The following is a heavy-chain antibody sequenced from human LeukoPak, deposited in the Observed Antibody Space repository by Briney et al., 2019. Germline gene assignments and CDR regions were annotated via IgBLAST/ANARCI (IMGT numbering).Heavy chain of an antibody. CDR3: ARTGSGSYPGYYYYYMDV. CDR1: GFTFSSYW. V-gene: IGHV3-74*01. J-gene: IGHJ6*03. CDR2: INSDGSST. Sequence: GGSLRLSCAASGFTFSSYWMHWVRQAPGKGLVWVSRINSDGSSTSYADSVKGRFTISRDNAKNTLYLQMNSLRAEDTAVYYCARTGSGSYPGYYYYYMDVWGKGTTVTVSS. D-gene: IGHD3-10*01.